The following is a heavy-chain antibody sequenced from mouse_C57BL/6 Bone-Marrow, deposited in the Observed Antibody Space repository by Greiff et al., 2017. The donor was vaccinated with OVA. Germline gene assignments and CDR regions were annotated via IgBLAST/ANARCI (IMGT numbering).Heavy chain of an antibody. Sequence: QVHVKQPGAELVKPGASVKLSCKASGYTFTSYWMQWVKQRPGQGLEWIGEIDPSDSYTNYNQKFKGKATLTVDTSSSTAYMQLSSLTSEDSAVYYCARVDGYAWYFDVWGTGTTVTVSS. D-gene: IGHD2-3*01. V-gene: IGHV1-50*01. CDR1: GYTFTSYW. CDR2: IDPSDSYT. J-gene: IGHJ1*03. CDR3: ARVDGYAWYFDV.